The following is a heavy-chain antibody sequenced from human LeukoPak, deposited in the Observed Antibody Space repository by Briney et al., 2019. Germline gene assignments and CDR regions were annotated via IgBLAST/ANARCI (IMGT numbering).Heavy chain of an antibody. D-gene: IGHD2-21*02. Sequence: ASVKVSCKASGYTFTGFFMHWVRQAPEQGLEWMGWINPNIGDAYYAQKFQGRVTMTRDRSINTAYMELSRLTSDDTAVYYCARMDLDGGDSIGFDSWGQGTLVTVSS. J-gene: IGHJ5*01. CDR3: ARMDLDGGDSIGFDS. CDR2: INPNIGDA. V-gene: IGHV1-2*02. CDR1: GYTFTGFF.